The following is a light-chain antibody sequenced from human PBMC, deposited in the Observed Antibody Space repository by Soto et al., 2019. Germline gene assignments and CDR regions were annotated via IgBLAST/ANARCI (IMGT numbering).Light chain of an antibody. CDR2: DVS. V-gene: IGLV2-14*01. CDR1: SSDVGGYNY. CDR3: SSYTSSSTL. Sequence: QSALTQPDSVSGSPGQSITISCTGTSSDVGGYNYVSWYQQHPGKAPKLMIYDVSNRPSGVSNRFSGSKSGNTASLTISGLQAEDEANYYCSSYTSSSTLFGTGTKVTVL. J-gene: IGLJ1*01.